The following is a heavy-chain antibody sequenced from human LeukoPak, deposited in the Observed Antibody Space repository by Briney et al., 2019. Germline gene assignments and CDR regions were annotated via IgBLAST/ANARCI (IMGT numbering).Heavy chain of an antibody. CDR3: ARESISGHRDFDY. Sequence: GGSLRLSXAASGFTFSSYSMNWLRQTPGKGLEWLSYISSGSRTIYYADSVKGRFTVSRDNAKSSLYLQMNSLRAEDTAVYYCARESISGHRDFDYWGQGALVTVSS. J-gene: IGHJ4*02. V-gene: IGHV3-48*01. D-gene: IGHD1-26*01. CDR1: GFTFSSYS. CDR2: ISSGSRTI.